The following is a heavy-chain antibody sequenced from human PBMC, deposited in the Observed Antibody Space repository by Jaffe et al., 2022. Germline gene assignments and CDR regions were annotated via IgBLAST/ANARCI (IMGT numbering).Heavy chain of an antibody. J-gene: IGHJ4*02. Sequence: QLQLQESGPGLVKPSETLSLTCTVSGGSISSSSYYWGWIRQPPGKGLEWIGSIYYSGSTYYNPSLKSRVTISVDTSKNQFSLKLSSVTAADTAVYYCARFFSSSGWYVGSPDYWGQGTLVTVSS. V-gene: IGHV4-39*01. D-gene: IGHD6-19*01. CDR3: ARFFSSSGWYVGSPDY. CDR1: GGSISSSSYY. CDR2: IYYSGST.